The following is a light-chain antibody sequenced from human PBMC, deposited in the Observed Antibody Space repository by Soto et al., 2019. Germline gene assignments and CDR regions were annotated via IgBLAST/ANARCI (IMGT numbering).Light chain of an antibody. V-gene: IGKV1-27*01. CDR2: AAS. J-gene: IGKJ5*01. Sequence: VKMTQSPSSLSASIGDRVTITCRASQGISIYLAWYQQKPGKPPNLLIYAASTLQSGVPSRFSGSGSGTDFTLTISSLQPEDVATYYCQKYNLAPFTFGQGTRLEI. CDR3: QKYNLAPFT. CDR1: QGISIY.